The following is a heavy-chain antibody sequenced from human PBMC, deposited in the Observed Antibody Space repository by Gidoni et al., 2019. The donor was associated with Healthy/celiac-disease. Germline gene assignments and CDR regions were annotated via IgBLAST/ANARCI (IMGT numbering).Heavy chain of an antibody. Sequence: EVQLVESGGVVVQPGGSLRLSCAASGFTFDDYTMHWVRQAPGKGLEWVSLISWDGGSTYYADSVKGRFTISRDNSKNSLYLQMNSLRTEDTALYYCAKSGDLRLGELSPYYYYYMDVWGKGTTVTVSS. CDR3: AKSGDLRLGELSPYYYYYMDV. CDR2: ISWDGGST. D-gene: IGHD3-16*02. J-gene: IGHJ6*03. CDR1: GFTFDDYT. V-gene: IGHV3-43*01.